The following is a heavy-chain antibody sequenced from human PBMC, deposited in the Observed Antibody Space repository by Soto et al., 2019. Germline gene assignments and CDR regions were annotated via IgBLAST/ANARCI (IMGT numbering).Heavy chain of an antibody. CDR2: ISSSSSSI. Sequence: GGSLRLSCAASGFTFNTYSMNWVRPAPGKGLEWLSYISSSSSSIYYADSVKGRFTISRDNAKNSLYLQMNSLRAEDTAKYYCARVMSISWYFDLWGRGTLVTVSS. D-gene: IGHD5-12*01. V-gene: IGHV3-48*01. J-gene: IGHJ2*01. CDR1: GFTFNTYS. CDR3: ARVMSISWYFDL.